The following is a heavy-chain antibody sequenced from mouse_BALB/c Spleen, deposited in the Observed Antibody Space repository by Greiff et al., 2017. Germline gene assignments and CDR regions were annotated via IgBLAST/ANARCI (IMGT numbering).Heavy chain of an antibody. CDR3: ATYGNFPDWFAY. V-gene: IGHV5-17*02. J-gene: IGHJ3*01. Sequence: EVKLMESGGGLVQPGGSRKLSCAASGFTFSSFGMHWVRQAPEKGLEWVAYISSGSSTIYYADTVKGRFTISRDNPKNTLFLQMTSLRSEDTAMYYCATYGNFPDWFAYWGQGTLVTVSA. CDR2: ISSGSSTI. D-gene: IGHD2-10*02. CDR1: GFTFSSFG.